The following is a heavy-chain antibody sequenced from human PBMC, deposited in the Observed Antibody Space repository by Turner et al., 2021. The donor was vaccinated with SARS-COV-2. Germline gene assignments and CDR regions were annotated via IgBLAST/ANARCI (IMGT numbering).Heavy chain of an antibody. CDR2: ISGTGGNT. CDR3: TKDYYHSRGYADAFDM. V-gene: IGHV3-23*01. Sequence: EVQLLESGGGLVQPGGSLRLSCTASGFIFNNYAMSWVRQAPGKGLGWVAAISGTGGNTYYADSAKGRFTISRDNSKNTQYLQMNSLGAEDTALYYCTKDYYHSRGYADAFDMWGQGTAVIVSS. J-gene: IGHJ3*02. CDR1: GFIFNNYA. D-gene: IGHD3-22*01.